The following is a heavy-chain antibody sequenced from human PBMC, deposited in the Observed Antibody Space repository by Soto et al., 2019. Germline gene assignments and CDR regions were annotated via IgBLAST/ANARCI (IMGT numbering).Heavy chain of an antibody. J-gene: IGHJ6*02. V-gene: IGHV3-11*01. Sequence: QVQLVESGGGLVKPGGSLRLSCAAFGFTFSDYYMIWIRQAPGKGLEWLAYISTTGSTIYYADSVKGRFSISRDNAKKSLYRHRTTRRAADPAVTSGARGAIYCRTTTCPDGMDVGGQGTAVTASS. CDR3: ARGAIYCRTTTCPDGMDV. CDR1: GFTFSDYY. D-gene: IGHD2-2*01. CDR2: ISTTGSTI.